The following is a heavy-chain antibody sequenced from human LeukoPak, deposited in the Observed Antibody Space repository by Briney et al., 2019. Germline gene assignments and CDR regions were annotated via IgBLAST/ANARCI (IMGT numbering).Heavy chain of an antibody. Sequence: ASVKVSCKASGYTITGYYMHWVRQAPGQGLEWMGIINPSGGSTSYAQKFQGRVTMTRDTSTSTVYMELSSLRSEDTAVCYCARWIYYDILTGYHPLDPWGQGTLVTVSS. D-gene: IGHD3-9*01. CDR3: ARWIYYDILTGYHPLDP. CDR1: GYTITGYY. V-gene: IGHV1-46*01. J-gene: IGHJ5*02. CDR2: INPSGGST.